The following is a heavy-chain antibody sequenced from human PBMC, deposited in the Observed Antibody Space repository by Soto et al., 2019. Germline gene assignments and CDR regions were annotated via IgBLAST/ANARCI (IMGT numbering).Heavy chain of an antibody. Sequence: PSETLSLTCTVSGGSISSYYWSWIRQPPGKGLEWIGYIYYSGSTNYNPSLKGRVTISLDTSKNQFSLKLTSVTAADTAIYYCATNGYNYPNWFDPWGQGTLVTVSS. J-gene: IGHJ5*02. CDR3: ATNGYNYPNWFDP. CDR1: GGSISSYY. V-gene: IGHV4-59*01. CDR2: IYYSGST. D-gene: IGHD3-22*01.